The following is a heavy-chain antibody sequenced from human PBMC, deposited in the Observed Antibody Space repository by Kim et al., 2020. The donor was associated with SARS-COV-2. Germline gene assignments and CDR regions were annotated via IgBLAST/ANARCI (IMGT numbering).Heavy chain of an antibody. Sequence: LKSRVTISVDTSKNQFSLKLSSVTAADTAVYYCARETYYYDSSGYQFFDYWGQGTLVTVSS. D-gene: IGHD3-22*01. CDR3: ARETYYYDSSGYQFFDY. V-gene: IGHV4-31*02. J-gene: IGHJ4*02.